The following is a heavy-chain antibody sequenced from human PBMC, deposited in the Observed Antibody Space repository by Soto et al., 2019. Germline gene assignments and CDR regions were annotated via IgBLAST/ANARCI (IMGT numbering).Heavy chain of an antibody. Sequence: SETLSLTCTVSGGSISSSSYYWGWIRQPPGKGLEWIGSIYYSGSTYYNPSLKSRVTISVDTSKNQFSLKLSSVTAADTAVYYCARLPKIAVTGTLNPRYLEENLNLDYWGQGTLVTVSS. V-gene: IGHV4-39*01. CDR1: GGSISSSSYY. CDR3: ARLPKIAVTGTLNPRYLEENLNLDY. J-gene: IGHJ4*02. CDR2: IYYSGST. D-gene: IGHD6-19*01.